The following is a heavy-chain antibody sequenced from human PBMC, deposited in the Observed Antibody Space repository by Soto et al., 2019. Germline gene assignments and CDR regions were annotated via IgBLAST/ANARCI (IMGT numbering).Heavy chain of an antibody. CDR1: GFIFSNYA. V-gene: IGHV3-33*08. D-gene: IGHD2-2*01. Sequence: GGSLRLSCAASGFIFSNYAMTWVRQAPGKGLEWVSVIWSGGSNENYADSVKGRFTISRDNSKNMLYLQMNSLRAEDTAVYYCARGPGTSYFDYWGQGSLVTVSS. CDR2: IWSGGSNE. CDR3: ARGPGTSYFDY. J-gene: IGHJ4*02.